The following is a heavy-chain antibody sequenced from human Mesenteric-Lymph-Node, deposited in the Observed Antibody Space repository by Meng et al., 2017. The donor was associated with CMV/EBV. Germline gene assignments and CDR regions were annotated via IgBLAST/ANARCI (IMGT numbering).Heavy chain of an antibody. CDR2: ISWNSGSI. V-gene: IGHV3-9*01. D-gene: IGHD2-15*01. CDR3: AAYLRGVVF. CDR1: GFTFDDYA. J-gene: IGHJ2*01. Sequence: LSLTCAASGFTFDDYAMHWVRQAPGKGLEWVSGISWNSGSIGYADSVKGRFTISRDNAKNSLYLQMNSLKTEDTAVYFCAAYLRGVVFWGRGTLVTVSS.